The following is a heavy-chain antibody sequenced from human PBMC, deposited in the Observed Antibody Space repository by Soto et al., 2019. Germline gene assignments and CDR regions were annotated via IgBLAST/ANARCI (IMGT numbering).Heavy chain of an antibody. CDR2: FLIGGDT. CDR3: AREPLWSGPLPLDAFDP. Sequence: GGSLRLSCAASGFVVTGYYMSWVRQAPGKGLEWVAVFLIGGDTHYGESVKGRFTISRDNSKNTLYLQMNSLRAEDTAVYYCAREPLWSGPLPLDAFDPWGQGTMVTVSS. V-gene: IGHV3-53*01. CDR1: GFVVTGYY. J-gene: IGHJ3*01. D-gene: IGHD3-3*01.